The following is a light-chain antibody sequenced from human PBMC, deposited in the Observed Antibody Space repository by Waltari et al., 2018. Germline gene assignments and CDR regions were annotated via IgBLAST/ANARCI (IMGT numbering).Light chain of an antibody. J-gene: IGLJ3*02. CDR1: TNDLGSYNY. CDR2: AVT. CDR3: CSYAGSYTWV. V-gene: IGLV2-11*01. Sequence: SALTQPRSVSGSPGQSVTISCTGTTNDLGSYNYVSWYQHHPGKAPKPIILAVTKRPSGVPDRLSGSKSGNTASLTISGLRAEDEAEYYCCSYAGSYTWVFGGGTKLTVV.